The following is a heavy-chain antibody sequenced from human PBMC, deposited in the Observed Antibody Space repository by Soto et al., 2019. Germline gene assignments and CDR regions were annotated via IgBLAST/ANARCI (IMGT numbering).Heavy chain of an antibody. J-gene: IGHJ4*02. Sequence: QVQLQESGPGLVKPSQTLSLTCTASGGSISSGGYYWSWIRQHPGKGLEWIGYIYYSGSTYYNPSLKSRVTISVDKSKNQFSLKLSSVTAADTAVYYCARSSTSANDFDYWGQGTLVTVSS. CDR1: GGSISSGGYY. V-gene: IGHV4-31*03. CDR2: IYYSGST. CDR3: ARSSTSANDFDY. D-gene: IGHD2-2*01.